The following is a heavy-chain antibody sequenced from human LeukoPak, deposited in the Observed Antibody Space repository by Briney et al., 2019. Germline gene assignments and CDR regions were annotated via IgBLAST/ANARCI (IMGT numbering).Heavy chain of an antibody. J-gene: IGHJ4*02. CDR2: LYNSGST. D-gene: IGHD1-26*01. Sequence: PSETLSLTCTVSGGSISSYYWSWIRQPQGKGLEWIGYLYNSGSTNYNPSLKSRVTISVDTSKNQFSLKLSSVTAADTAVYYCARDIGSYKGAIGYWGQGTLVTVSS. CDR3: ARDIGSYKGAIGY. V-gene: IGHV4-59*01. CDR1: GGSISSYY.